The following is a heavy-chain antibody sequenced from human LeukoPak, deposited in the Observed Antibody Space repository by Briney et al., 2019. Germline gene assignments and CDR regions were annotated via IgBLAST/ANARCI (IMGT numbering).Heavy chain of an antibody. CDR3: ARGFSSGWYTYFDY. CDR1: GFTVSSNY. V-gene: IGHV3-66*01. CDR2: IYSGGST. Sequence: GGSLGLSCAASGFTVSSNYMSWVRQAPGKGLEWVSVIYSGGSTYYADSVKGRFTISRDNSKNTLYLQMNSLRAEDTAVYYCARGFSSGWYTYFDYWGQGTLVTVSS. J-gene: IGHJ4*02. D-gene: IGHD6-19*01.